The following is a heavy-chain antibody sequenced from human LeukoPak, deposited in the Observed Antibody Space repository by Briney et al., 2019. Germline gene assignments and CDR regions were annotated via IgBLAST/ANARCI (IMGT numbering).Heavy chain of an antibody. CDR2: IYTSGGT. Sequence: SETLSLTCTVSGDSISSYYWSWIRQPPGKGLEWIGYIYTSGGTNYIPSLKGRVTISIDTSKNQFSLKLSSVTAADSAVYYCARLTRLSTSPNRYYLDYWGQGTLVTVSS. CDR3: ARLTRLSTSPNRYYLDY. J-gene: IGHJ4*02. V-gene: IGHV4-4*09. CDR1: GDSISSYY. D-gene: IGHD6-6*01.